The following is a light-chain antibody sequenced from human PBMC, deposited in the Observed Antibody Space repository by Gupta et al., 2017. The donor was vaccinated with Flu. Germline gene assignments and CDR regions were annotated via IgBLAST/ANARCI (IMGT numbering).Light chain of an antibody. CDR3: SSYAGSNNWV. V-gene: IGLV2-8*01. CDR1: SSDVGGYNY. Sequence: SALTQPPSPSRSPGQSVTISCIGTSSDVGGYNYVSWYQQHPGKAPKLMIYEVSKRPSGVPDRFSGSKSGNTASLTVSGLQAEDEADYYCSSYAGSNNWVFGGGTKLTVL. CDR2: EVS. J-gene: IGLJ3*02.